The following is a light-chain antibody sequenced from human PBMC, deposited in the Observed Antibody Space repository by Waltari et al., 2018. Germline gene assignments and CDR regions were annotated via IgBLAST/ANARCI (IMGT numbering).Light chain of an antibody. J-gene: IGKJ5*01. CDR3: QQRTNWIT. CDR1: PSVSSY. CDR2: GAS. V-gene: IGKV3-11*01. Sequence: EIVLTQSPATLSLSPGERATLSCRASPSVSSYLALYQHKPGQAPRLLIYGASNRATGIPARFSGSGSGTDFTLTISSLEPEDFAVYYCQQRTNWITFGQGTRLEIK.